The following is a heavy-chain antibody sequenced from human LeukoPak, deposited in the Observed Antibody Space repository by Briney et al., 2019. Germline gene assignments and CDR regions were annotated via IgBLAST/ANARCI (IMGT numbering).Heavy chain of an antibody. Sequence: GGSLRLSCAASGFTFSSYWMSWVRQAPGKGLEWVANIKEDGSEKYYVDSVKGRFTISRDNAKNSLYLQMNSLRPEDTAVYYCAREPTYRSSLDFWGQGTLVTVSS. V-gene: IGHV3-7*03. D-gene: IGHD6-6*01. J-gene: IGHJ4*02. CDR2: IKEDGSEK. CDR1: GFTFSSYW. CDR3: AREPTYRSSLDF.